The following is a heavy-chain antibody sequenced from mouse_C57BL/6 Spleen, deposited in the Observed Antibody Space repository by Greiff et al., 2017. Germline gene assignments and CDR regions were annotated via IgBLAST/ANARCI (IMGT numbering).Heavy chain of an antibody. CDR3: AREGYYGNHWYFDV. CDR2: IYPGSGST. J-gene: IGHJ1*03. CDR1: GYTFTSYW. D-gene: IGHD2-1*01. V-gene: IGHV1-55*01. Sequence: QVQLQQPGAELVKPGASVKMSCKASGYTFTSYWITWVKQRPGQGLEWIGDIYPGSGSTNYNEKFKSKATLTVDTSSSTAYMQLSSLTSEDAAVYYCAREGYYGNHWYFDVWGTGTTVTVSS.